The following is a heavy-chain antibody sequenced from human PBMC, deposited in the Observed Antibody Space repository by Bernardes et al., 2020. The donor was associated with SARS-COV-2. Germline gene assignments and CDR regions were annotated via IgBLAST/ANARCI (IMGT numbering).Heavy chain of an antibody. V-gene: IGHV4-39*07. Sequence: EALSLTCTVSGGSIGTSSYYWGWIRQPPGKGLEWIGSFYDSGNTYYNASLKSRVTISVDTSKNQFSLSLRSVTAADTAVYYCARDEGRHRGYDWAYWGQGTLVTVSS. CDR2: FYDSGNT. CDR1: GGSIGTSSYY. CDR3: ARDEGRHRGYDWAY. D-gene: IGHD5-12*01. J-gene: IGHJ4*02.